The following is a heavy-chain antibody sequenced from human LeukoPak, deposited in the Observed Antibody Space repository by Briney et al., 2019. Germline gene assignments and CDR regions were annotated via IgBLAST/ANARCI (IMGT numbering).Heavy chain of an antibody. CDR2: ISAYNGNT. J-gene: IGHJ4*02. CDR1: GYTFTSYG. D-gene: IGHD6-13*01. Sequence: ASVKVSCKASGYTFTSYGISGVRPAPGQGLAGMGWISAYNGNTNYAQKLQGRVTMTTDTSTSTAYMELRSLRSNAATVDYWARFYYTSSWSPVGYYLDYWGQGTLVLVSS. CDR3: ARFYYTSSWSPVGYYLDY. V-gene: IGHV1-18*01.